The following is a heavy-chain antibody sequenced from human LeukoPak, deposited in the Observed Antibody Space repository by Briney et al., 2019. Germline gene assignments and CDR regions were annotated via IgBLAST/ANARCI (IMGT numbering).Heavy chain of an antibody. D-gene: IGHD2-2*01. J-gene: IGHJ3*02. Sequence: PSETLSLTCTVSGGSISTYYWSWIRQPPGKGLEWIGYIYYSGSTNYNPSLKSRVTISVDTSKNQFSLKLSSVTAADTAVYYCARDCTSCYGDDAFDIWGQGTMVTVPS. CDR3: ARDCTSCYGDDAFDI. CDR2: IYYSGST. CDR1: GGSISTYY. V-gene: IGHV4-59*01.